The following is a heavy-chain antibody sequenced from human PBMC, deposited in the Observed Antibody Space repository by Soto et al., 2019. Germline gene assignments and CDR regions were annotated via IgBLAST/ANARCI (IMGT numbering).Heavy chain of an antibody. CDR3: ARFYRYGKITDAFDI. CDR2: INPNSGGT. V-gene: IGHV1-2*04. D-gene: IGHD4-17*01. CDR1: GYTFTGYY. Sequence: ASVKVSCKASGYTFTGYYMHWVRQAPGQGLEWMGWINPNSGGTNYAQKFQCWVTMTRATSISRAYRELSRLRCDDTAGYYFARFYRYGKITDAFDIWGQGTTVTVPS. J-gene: IGHJ3*02.